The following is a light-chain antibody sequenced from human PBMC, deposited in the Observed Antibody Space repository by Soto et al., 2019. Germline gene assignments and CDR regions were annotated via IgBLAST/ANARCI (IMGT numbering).Light chain of an antibody. CDR3: QHYEDFPYT. CDR2: DAS. CDR1: QDITNF. J-gene: IGKJ2*01. V-gene: IGKV1-33*01. Sequence: DLQLTQSPSSLSASVGDGVTITCQASQDITNFLNWYQQKPGKPPKLLIYDASNLETGVPSRFSGSGSGTDFSLTISSLQPEDFATYYCQHYEDFPYTFGQGTKLEIK.